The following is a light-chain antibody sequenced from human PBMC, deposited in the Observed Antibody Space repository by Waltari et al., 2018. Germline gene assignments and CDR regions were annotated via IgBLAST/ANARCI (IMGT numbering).Light chain of an antibody. Sequence: QSALTQPASVSGSPGQSITISCTGASSAVGGYNYVSWYQQHPGKAPKLMIYEVSNRPSGVSNRFSGSQSGNTASLTISGLQAEDEADYYCSSYTSSSTVVFGGGTKLTVL. CDR2: EVS. V-gene: IGLV2-14*01. CDR1: SSAVGGYNY. CDR3: SSYTSSSTVV. J-gene: IGLJ2*01.